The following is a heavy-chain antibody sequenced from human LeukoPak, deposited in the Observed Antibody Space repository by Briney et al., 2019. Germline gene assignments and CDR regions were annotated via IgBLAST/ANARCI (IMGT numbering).Heavy chain of an antibody. V-gene: IGHV4-4*07. D-gene: IGHD3-3*01. CDR2: IYTSGST. CDR1: GGSISSYY. Sequence: ASETLSLTCTVSGGSISSYYWSWIRQPAGKGLEWIGRIYTSGSTNYNPSLKSRVTMSVDTSKNQFSLKLSSVTAADTAVYYCAREGFGYYDFWSGYYIRWFDPWGQGTLVTVSS. J-gene: IGHJ5*02. CDR3: AREGFGYYDFWSGYYIRWFDP.